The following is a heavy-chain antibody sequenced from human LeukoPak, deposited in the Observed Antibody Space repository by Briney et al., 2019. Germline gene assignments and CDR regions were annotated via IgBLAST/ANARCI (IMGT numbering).Heavy chain of an antibody. CDR2: IYPGDSDT. V-gene: IGHV5-51*01. J-gene: IGHJ6*02. CDR3: ARHPRGDIVYGMDV. CDR1: GYNFSNYW. Sequence: GASLKISCKGSGYNFSNYWIGWVRQMPGKGLEWMGIIYPGDSDTRYSPSFQGQVTISADKSISTAYLQWSGLKASDTAIYYCARHPRGDIVYGMDVWGRGTTVTVSS. D-gene: IGHD5-12*01.